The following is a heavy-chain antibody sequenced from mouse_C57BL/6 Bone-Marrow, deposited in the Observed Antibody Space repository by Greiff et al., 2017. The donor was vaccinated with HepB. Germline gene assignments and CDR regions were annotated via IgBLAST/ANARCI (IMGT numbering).Heavy chain of an antibody. CDR3: ASPFSTVVATDCYFDV. CDR2: IDPSDSYT. V-gene: IGHV1-69*01. Sequence: QVQLQQPGAELVMPGASVKLSCKASGYTFTSYWMHWVKQRPGQGLEWIGEIDPSDSYTNYNQKFKGKSTLTVDKSSSTAYMQLRSLTSEDSAVYYCASPFSTVVATDCYFDVWGTGTTVTVSS. CDR1: GYTFTSYW. J-gene: IGHJ1*03. D-gene: IGHD1-1*01.